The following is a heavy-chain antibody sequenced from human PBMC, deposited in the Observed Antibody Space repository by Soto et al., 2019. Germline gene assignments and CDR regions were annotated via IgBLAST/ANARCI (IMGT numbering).Heavy chain of an antibody. V-gene: IGHV3-21*01. D-gene: IGHD2-15*01. Sequence: AGGSLRLSCAASGFNFNSYTINWVRQAPGKRLEWLSSISSSGYIFSTDSVRGRFTISRDNAKNSVYLQINSLRAEDTAVYFCERDCSGGSCYPGMDVWGQGTRVTVYS. J-gene: IGHJ6*02. CDR1: GFNFNSYT. CDR2: ISSSGYI. CDR3: ERDCSGGSCYPGMDV.